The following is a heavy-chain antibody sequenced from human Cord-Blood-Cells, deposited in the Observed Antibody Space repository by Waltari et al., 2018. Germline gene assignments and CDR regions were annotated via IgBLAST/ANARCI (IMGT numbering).Heavy chain of an antibody. J-gene: IGHJ4*02. CDR3: ARPLVGATVTVDY. D-gene: IGHD1-26*01. V-gene: IGHV3-7*05. CDR2: IKQDGSEK. Sequence: EVQLVESGGGLVQPGGSLRLSCAASGFTFSSYWMSWVRQAPGKELEWVANIKQDGSEKYYVDSVKGRFTISRDNAKNSLYLQMNSLRAEDTAVYYCARPLVGATVTVDYWGQGTLVTVSS. CDR1: GFTFSSYW.